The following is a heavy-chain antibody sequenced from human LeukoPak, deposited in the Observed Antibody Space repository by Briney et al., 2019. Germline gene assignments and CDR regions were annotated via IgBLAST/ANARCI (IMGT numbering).Heavy chain of an antibody. V-gene: IGHV1-18*01. CDR2: ISAYNGNT. D-gene: IGHD4-23*01. CDR3: ARDLDYGGPRDGFGYCYYGMDV. J-gene: IGHJ6*02. CDR1: GYTFTSYG. Sequence: ASVKVSCKASGYTFTSYGISWVRQAPGQGLEWMGWISAYNGNTNYAQKLQGRVTMTTDTSASTAYMELRSLRSGDTAVYYCARDLDYGGPRDGFGYCYYGMDVWGQGTTVTVSS.